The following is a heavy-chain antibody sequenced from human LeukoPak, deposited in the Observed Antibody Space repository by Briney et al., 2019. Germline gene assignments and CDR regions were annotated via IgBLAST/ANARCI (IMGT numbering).Heavy chain of an antibody. CDR2: FDPEDGET. CDR3: ATAARYYYGSGRYAFDI. V-gene: IGHV1-24*01. D-gene: IGHD3-10*01. CDR1: GYTLTELS. J-gene: IGHJ3*02. Sequence: ASVKVSCKVSGYTLTELSMHWVRQAPGKGLEWMGVFDPEDGETIYAQKFQGRVTMTEDTSTDTAYMELSSLRSEDTAVYYCATAARYYYGSGRYAFDISGQGTMVTVSS.